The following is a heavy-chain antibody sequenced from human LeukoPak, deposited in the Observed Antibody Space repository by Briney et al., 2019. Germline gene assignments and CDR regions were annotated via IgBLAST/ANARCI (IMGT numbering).Heavy chain of an antibody. V-gene: IGHV4-59*02. CDR2: IYYSGST. CDR3: ARPVATQWQQLVRGKEYYFDY. CDR1: GGSVSSHY. D-gene: IGHD6-13*01. J-gene: IGHJ4*02. Sequence: PSETLSLTCTVSGGSVSSHYWSWIRQPPGKGLEWIGYIYYSGSTNSNPSLKSRVTISADTSKNQFSLKLSSVTAADTAVYYCARPVATQWQQLVRGKEYYFDYWGQGTLVTVSS.